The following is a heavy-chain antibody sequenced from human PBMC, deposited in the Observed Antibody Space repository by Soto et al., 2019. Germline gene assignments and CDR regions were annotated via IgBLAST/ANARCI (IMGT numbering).Heavy chain of an antibody. V-gene: IGHV3-66*01. CDR2: IYSGGST. D-gene: IGHD1-7*01. J-gene: IGHJ6*03. CDR1: GFTVSSNY. Sequence: GGSLRLSCAASGFTVSSNYMSWVRQAPGKGLEWVSVIYSGGSTYYADSVKGRFTISRDNSKNTLYLQMNSLRAEDTAVYYCARVLSRHELLLYYYYMDVWGKGTTVTVSS. CDR3: ARVLSRHELLLYYYYMDV.